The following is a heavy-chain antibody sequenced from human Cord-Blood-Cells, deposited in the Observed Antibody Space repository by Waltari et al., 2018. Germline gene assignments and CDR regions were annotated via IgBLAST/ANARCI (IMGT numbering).Heavy chain of an antibody. Sequence: QVQLVQSGAEVKKPGASVKVSCKASGYTFTGYYMHWVRQAPGQGLEWMGCLNPNSGGTNYAQNFQGWVTMTRDTSISTAYMELSRLRSDDTAVYYCARGAAGESYWYFDLWGRGTLVTVSS. CDR2: LNPNSGGT. D-gene: IGHD7-27*01. CDR3: ARGAAGESYWYFDL. J-gene: IGHJ2*01. CDR1: GYTFTGYY. V-gene: IGHV1-2*04.